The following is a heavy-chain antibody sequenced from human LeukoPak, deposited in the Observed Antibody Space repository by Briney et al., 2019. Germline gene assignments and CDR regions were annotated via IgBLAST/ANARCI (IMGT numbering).Heavy chain of an antibody. J-gene: IGHJ6*02. V-gene: IGHV1-69*13. D-gene: IGHD6-13*01. Sequence: ASVKVSCKASGGTFSSYAISWVRQAPGQGLEWMRGIIPIFGTANYAQKFQGRVTITADESTSTAYMELSSLRSEDTAVYYCAGARLIAAHTYYYGMDVWGQGTTVTVSS. CDR3: AGARLIAAHTYYYGMDV. CDR1: GGTFSSYA. CDR2: IIPIFGTA.